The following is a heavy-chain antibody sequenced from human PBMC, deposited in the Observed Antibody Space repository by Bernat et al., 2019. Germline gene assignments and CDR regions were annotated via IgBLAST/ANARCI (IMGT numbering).Heavy chain of an antibody. CDR1: CGSISSSSYY. D-gene: IGHD2-2*01. CDR2: IYYSGRI. Sequence: QLQLQESGPGLVKPSETLSLTCTVSCGSISSSSYYWGWIRQPPGKGLEWIGSIYYSGRIYYNPSLKSRVTISVDTSKNQFSLKLSSVTAADTAVYYCARLRRGVVPAAIKPGYYYMDVWGKGTTVTVSS. J-gene: IGHJ6*03. CDR3: ARLRRGVVPAAIKPGYYYMDV. V-gene: IGHV4-39*01.